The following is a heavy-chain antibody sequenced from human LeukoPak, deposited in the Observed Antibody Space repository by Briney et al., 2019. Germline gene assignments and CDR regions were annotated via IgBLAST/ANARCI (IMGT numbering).Heavy chain of an antibody. CDR1: GYTFTSYY. J-gene: IGHJ4*02. CDR2: INPSGGST. V-gene: IGHV1-46*01. Sequence: ASVKVSCKASGYTFTSYYMHWVRQAPGQGLEWMGIINPSGGSTSYAQKFQGRVTMTRDTSMSTVYMELSSLRSEDTAVYYCARDLAVAGKPTPLDYWGQGTLVTVSS. D-gene: IGHD6-19*01. CDR3: ARDLAVAGKPTPLDY.